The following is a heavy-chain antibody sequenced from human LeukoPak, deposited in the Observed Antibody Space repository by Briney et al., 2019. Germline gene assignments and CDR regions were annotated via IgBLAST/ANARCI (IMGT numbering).Heavy chain of an antibody. J-gene: IGHJ4*02. CDR1: GFTFSSYA. CDR3: AKPQYYYDSRRYSAGDH. CDR2: ISGSGAGP. Sequence: PGGSLRLFCAASGFTFSSYAMSWVRQAPGKGLEWLSEISGSGAGPHYEDSVKGRFTISRDNSKNTVYLEMNTLRAEDTAVYYCAKPQYYYDSRRYSAGDHWGQGTLVTVSS. D-gene: IGHD3-22*01. V-gene: IGHV3-23*01.